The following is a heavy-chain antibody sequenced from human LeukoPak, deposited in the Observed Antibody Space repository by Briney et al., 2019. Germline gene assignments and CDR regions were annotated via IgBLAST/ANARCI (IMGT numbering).Heavy chain of an antibody. CDR2: IYYSGST. CDR1: GGSISSSSYY. Sequence: SETLSLTCTVSGGSISSSSYYWGWIRQPPGKGLEWIGTIYYSGSTYCNPALNSRVTISVDTSKNLFSLKLTSVTAADTAVYYCARREGIIASADYFDYWSQGTLVTVSS. CDR3: ARREGIIASADYFDY. V-gene: IGHV4-39*01. D-gene: IGHD6-13*01. J-gene: IGHJ4*02.